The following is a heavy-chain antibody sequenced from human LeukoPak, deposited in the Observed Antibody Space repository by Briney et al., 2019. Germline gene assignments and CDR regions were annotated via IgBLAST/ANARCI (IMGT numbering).Heavy chain of an antibody. J-gene: IGHJ4*02. D-gene: IGHD6-6*01. Sequence: PGGSLRLSCAGSGFTFRSYRMNWVRQAPGKGLEWVASISSNNGYIYYADSVKGRFTISRDNGENSLHLQMNSLRAEDAAVYYCARDLGTRKSIAFADWGQGTLVTVSS. CDR3: ARDLGTRKSIAFAD. CDR2: ISSNNGYI. CDR1: GFTFRSYR. V-gene: IGHV3-21*01.